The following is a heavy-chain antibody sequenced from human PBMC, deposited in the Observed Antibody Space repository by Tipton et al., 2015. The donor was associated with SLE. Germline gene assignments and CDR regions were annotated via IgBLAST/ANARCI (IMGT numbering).Heavy chain of an antibody. CDR2: INHSGST. D-gene: IGHD5-18*01. V-gene: IGHV4-34*01. J-gene: IGHJ4*02. CDR3: ARGSYSYGLDY. Sequence: TLSLTCTVSGGSITSYYWSWIRQPAGKGLEWIGEINHSGSTNYNPSLKSRVTISVDTSKNQFSLKLSSVTAADTAVYYCARGSYSYGLDYWGQGTLVTVSS. CDR1: GGSITSYY.